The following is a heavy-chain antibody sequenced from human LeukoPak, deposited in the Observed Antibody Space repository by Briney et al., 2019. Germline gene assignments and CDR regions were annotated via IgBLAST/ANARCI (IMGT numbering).Heavy chain of an antibody. V-gene: IGHV3-9*01. CDR2: ISWNSGSI. D-gene: IGHD3-9*01. J-gene: IGHJ5*02. Sequence: GGSLRLSCAASGFTFDDYAMHWVRQAPGKGLEWVSGISWNSGSIGYADSVKGRFTISRDNAKNSLYLQMNSLRAEDTAVYYCARVGRDILTGANWFDPWGQGTLVTVSS. CDR3: ARVGRDILTGANWFDP. CDR1: GFTFDDYA.